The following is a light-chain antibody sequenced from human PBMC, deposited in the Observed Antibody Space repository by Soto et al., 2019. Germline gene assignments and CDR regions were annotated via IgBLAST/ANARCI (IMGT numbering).Light chain of an antibody. CDR2: GAS. J-gene: IGKJ1*01. V-gene: IGKV3-20*01. CDR3: QQYGGSPQT. CDR1: QSVSKY. Sequence: EIVLTQSPGTLALSPGEGATLSCRASQSVSKYLAWYQQKPGQAPRLLIYGASSRATGIPDSFSGSGSGTDFTLTISRLEPEDFAVYYCQQYGGSPQTFGQGT.